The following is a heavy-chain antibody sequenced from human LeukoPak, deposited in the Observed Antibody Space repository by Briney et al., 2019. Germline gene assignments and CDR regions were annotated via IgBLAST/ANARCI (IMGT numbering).Heavy chain of an antibody. Sequence: GGPLRLSCAASGFTFSSYAMSWVRQAPGKGLEWVSAISGSGGSTYYADSVKGRFTISRDNSKNTLYLQMNSLRAEDTAVYYCAKDTHQYCSSTSCAIPGFDYWGQGTLVTVSS. D-gene: IGHD2-2*01. CDR1: GFTFSSYA. V-gene: IGHV3-23*01. J-gene: IGHJ4*02. CDR2: ISGSGGST. CDR3: AKDTHQYCSSTSCAIPGFDY.